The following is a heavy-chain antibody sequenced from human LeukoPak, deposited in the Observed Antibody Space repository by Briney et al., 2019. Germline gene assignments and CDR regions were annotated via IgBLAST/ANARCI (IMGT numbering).Heavy chain of an antibody. CDR2: FDPEDGET. J-gene: IGHJ6*03. CDR3: ATGIWLMQDSRYYYYYMDV. D-gene: IGHD3-22*01. Sequence: ASVKVSCKVSGYTLTELSMHWVRQAPGKGLEWMGGFDPEDGETIYAQKFQGRVTMTEDTSTDTAYMELSSLRSEDTAVYYCATGIWLMQDSRYYYYYMDVWGKGTTVTVSS. V-gene: IGHV1-24*01. CDR1: GYTLTELS.